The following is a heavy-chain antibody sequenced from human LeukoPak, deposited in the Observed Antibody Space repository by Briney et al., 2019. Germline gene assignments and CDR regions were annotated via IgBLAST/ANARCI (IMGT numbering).Heavy chain of an antibody. Sequence: GGSLRLSCAASGFTFSNYWMHWVRQAPGKGLVWVSRINSDGRSTNYAGSVKGRFTISRDNAKNTLYLQMNSLRAEDTAVYYCARGADSCYSSDNWGQGTLVSVSS. CDR2: INSDGRST. V-gene: IGHV3-74*01. CDR3: ARGADSCYSSDN. J-gene: IGHJ4*02. D-gene: IGHD6-13*01. CDR1: GFTFSNYW.